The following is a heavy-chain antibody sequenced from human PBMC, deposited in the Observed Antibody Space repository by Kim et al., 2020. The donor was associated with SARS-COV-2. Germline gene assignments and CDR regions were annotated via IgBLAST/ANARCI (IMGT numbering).Heavy chain of an antibody. CDR2: ISSSSSTI. V-gene: IGHV3-48*04. J-gene: IGHJ5*02. CDR3: ATDRNYCSGGSCYSLFDP. D-gene: IGHD2-15*01. Sequence: LSLTCAASGFTFSSYSMNWVRQAPGKGLEWVSYISSSSSTIYYADSVKGRFTISRDNAKNSLYLQMNSLRAEDTAVYYCATDRNYCSGGSCYSLFDPWGQGTLVTVSS. CDR1: GFTFSSYS.